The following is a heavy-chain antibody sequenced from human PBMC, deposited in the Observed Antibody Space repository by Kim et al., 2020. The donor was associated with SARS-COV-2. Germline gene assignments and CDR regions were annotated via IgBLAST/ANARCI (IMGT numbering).Heavy chain of an antibody. V-gene: IGHV3-23*01. CDR1: GFTFTGHA. CDR3: LKGEWGWILDY. J-gene: IGHJ4*02. Sequence: GGSLRLSCTTSGFTFTGHAMSWVRQAPGKGLEWVSSIDGSDGRTYYVDSVKGRFSISRDDSKNTLYLQMSALRADDTAAYYCLKGEWGWILDYWGQGTLVTVSS. CDR2: IDGSDGRT. D-gene: IGHD3-3*01.